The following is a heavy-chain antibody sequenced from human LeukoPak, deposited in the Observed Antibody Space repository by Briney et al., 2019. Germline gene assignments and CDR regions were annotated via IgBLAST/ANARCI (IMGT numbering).Heavy chain of an antibody. D-gene: IGHD6-19*01. J-gene: IGHJ5*02. Sequence: SETLSLTCTVSGGSMTYYYWSWVRQPPGKGLEWIDYIYYTGSTNYNPSLKSRVTISVDTSKNQFSLKLSSVTAADTAVYYCARGSGWYLPWGQGTLVTVSS. V-gene: IGHV4-59*08. CDR2: IYYTGST. CDR1: GGSMTYYY. CDR3: ARGSGWYLP.